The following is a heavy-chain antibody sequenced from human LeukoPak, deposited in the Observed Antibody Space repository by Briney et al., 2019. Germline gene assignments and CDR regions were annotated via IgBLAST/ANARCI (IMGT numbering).Heavy chain of an antibody. J-gene: IGHJ3*02. V-gene: IGHV1-69*13. CDR1: GGTFSSYA. D-gene: IGHD6-13*01. CDR2: IIPIFGTA. Sequence: SVKVSCKASGGTFSSYAISWVRQAPGQGLEWMGGIIPIFGTANYAQKFQGRVTITADESTSTAYMELSSLRSEDTAVYYCAKDQRRSSIGGGAFDIWGQGTMVTVSS. CDR3: AKDQRRSSIGGGAFDI.